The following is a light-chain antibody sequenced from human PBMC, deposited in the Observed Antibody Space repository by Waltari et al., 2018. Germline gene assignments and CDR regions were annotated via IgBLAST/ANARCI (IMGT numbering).Light chain of an antibody. CDR1: QSVSGY. Sequence: EIVLTQSPATLSLSPGERATLSCRASQSVSGYLAWYQQKAGQAPRLLIYDTSNRATGIPARFSGSGFGTDFTLTISSLEPEDFAVYYCQQRSDWPPAFGQGTRLDIK. CDR3: QQRSDWPPA. CDR2: DTS. V-gene: IGKV3-11*01. J-gene: IGKJ5*01.